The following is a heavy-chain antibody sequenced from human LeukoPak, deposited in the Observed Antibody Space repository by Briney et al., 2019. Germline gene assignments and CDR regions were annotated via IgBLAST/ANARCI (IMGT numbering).Heavy chain of an antibody. D-gene: IGHD6-13*01. CDR2: ISSDSIYI. J-gene: IGHJ3*02. CDR1: GFTFSSYS. CDR3: ARSESQQLVDI. V-gene: IGHV3-21*06. Sequence: GGSLRLSCAASGFTFSSYSMNWVRQAPGKGLEWVSAISSDSIYIFYADSVKGRFTISRDNAKNSLYLQMNSLRAEDTAVYYCARSESQQLVDIWGQGTTVTVSS.